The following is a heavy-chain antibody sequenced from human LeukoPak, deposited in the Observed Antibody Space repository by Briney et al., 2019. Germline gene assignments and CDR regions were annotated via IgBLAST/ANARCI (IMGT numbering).Heavy chain of an antibody. Sequence: SETLSLTCTVSGGSISGYYWSWIRQPPGKGLEWIGYTYYSGSTKYNPSLKSRVTISVDTSKNQFSLKLSSVTAADTAVYYCARGYSGYDPTYFDYWGQGTLVTVSS. V-gene: IGHV4-59*01. CDR1: GGSISGYY. J-gene: IGHJ4*02. D-gene: IGHD5-12*01. CDR2: TYYSGST. CDR3: ARGYSGYDPTYFDY.